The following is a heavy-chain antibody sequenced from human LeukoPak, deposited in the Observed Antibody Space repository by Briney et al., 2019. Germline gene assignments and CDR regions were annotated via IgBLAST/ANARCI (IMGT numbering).Heavy chain of an antibody. V-gene: IGHV3-30*04. CDR3: ARGRHRVYYYSYMDV. CDR2: ISYDGNNK. Sequence: GGSLRLSCEASGFTFRNYVIHWVRQAPGKGLEWVALISYDGNNKYSGDSVKGRFTISRDNSKNTLYLQMNSLRAEDTAVYYCARGRHRVYYYSYMDVWGKGTTVTVSS. J-gene: IGHJ6*03. CDR1: GFTFRNYV.